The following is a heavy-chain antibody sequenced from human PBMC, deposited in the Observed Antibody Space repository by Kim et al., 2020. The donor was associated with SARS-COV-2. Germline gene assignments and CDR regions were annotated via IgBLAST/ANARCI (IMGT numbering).Heavy chain of an antibody. V-gene: IGHV1-69*13. CDR3: ARVGPITLIRGGAFYYDHGMDV. CDR1: GGTFNSYG. Sequence: SVKVSCKASGGTFNSYGINWVRQAPGHGLEWMGGIIPMFGTIKYEEKLKGRVTITADESTNTAYMEPSSLTSDDTAEYYCARVGPITLIRGGAFYYDHGMDVWGRGTTVTVSS. J-gene: IGHJ6*02. CDR2: IIPMFGTI. D-gene: IGHD3-16*01.